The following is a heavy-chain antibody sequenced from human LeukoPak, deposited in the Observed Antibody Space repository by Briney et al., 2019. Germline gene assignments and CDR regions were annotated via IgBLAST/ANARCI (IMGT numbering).Heavy chain of an antibody. CDR2: IKSDGTMT. D-gene: IGHD2-15*01. CDR1: GFTFSGYW. V-gene: IGHV3-74*01. CDR3: ASQVVGAAFDP. Sequence: GGSLRLSCVASGFTFSGYWMHWVRQPQGKGLVWVSRIKSDGTMTNYADSVKGRFTISRDNAKNTLYLQMNSLRAEDTAVYYCASQVVGAAFDPWGQGTLVTVSS. J-gene: IGHJ5*02.